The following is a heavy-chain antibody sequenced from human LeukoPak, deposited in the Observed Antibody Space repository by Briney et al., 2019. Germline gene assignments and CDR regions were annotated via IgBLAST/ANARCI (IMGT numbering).Heavy chain of an antibody. CDR1: GGSISSGSYY. CDR3: AREKYSYGPWAFDI. Sequence: SETLSLTCTVSGGSISSGSYYWSWIRQPAGKGLEWIGRIYTSGSTNYNPSLKSRVTISVDTSKNQFSLKLSSVTAADTAVYYCAREKYSYGPWAFDIWGQGTMVTVSS. V-gene: IGHV4-61*02. CDR2: IYTSGST. J-gene: IGHJ3*02. D-gene: IGHD5-18*01.